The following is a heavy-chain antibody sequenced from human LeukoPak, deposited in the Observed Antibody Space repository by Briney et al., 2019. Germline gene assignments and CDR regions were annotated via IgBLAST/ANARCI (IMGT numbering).Heavy chain of an antibody. CDR2: IYYSGST. J-gene: IGHJ3*02. D-gene: IGHD3-10*01. V-gene: IGHV4-39*07. CDR3: ASFGVRGVYAFDI. CDR1: GGSITSSSYY. Sequence: SETLSLTCTVSGGSITSSSYYWGWIRQPPGKGLEWIGSIYYSGSTYYNPSLKSRVTISVDTSKNQSSLKLSSVTAADTAVYYCASFGVRGVYAFDIWGQGTMVTVSS.